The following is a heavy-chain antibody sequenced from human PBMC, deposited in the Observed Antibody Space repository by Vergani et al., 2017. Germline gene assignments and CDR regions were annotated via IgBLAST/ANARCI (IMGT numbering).Heavy chain of an antibody. CDR3: AKHFRGWGIDY. D-gene: IGHD3-16*01. V-gene: IGHV3-30*02. CDR1: GFTLSNYD. CDR2: IQFDGSNQ. J-gene: IGHJ4*02. Sequence: QVPLVESGGGVVQRGGSLRLSCATSGFTLSNYDMQWIRQGPGKGLEFVAFIQFDGSNQYYADPVKGRFNLSRDFSKNTLYLQMNSLRTDDTATYYCAKHFRGWGIDYWGQGTQVIVSS.